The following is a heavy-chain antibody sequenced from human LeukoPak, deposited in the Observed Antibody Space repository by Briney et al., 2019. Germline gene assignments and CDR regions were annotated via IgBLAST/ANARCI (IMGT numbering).Heavy chain of an antibody. J-gene: IGHJ3*02. Sequence: SETLSLTCTVSGGSISSYYWSWIRQPARKGLEWIGRIYTSGSTNYNPSLKSRVTMSVDTSKNQFSLKLSSVTAADTAVYYCARDHWASCYKPPCDAFDIWGQGTMVTVSS. CDR3: ARDHWASCYKPPCDAFDI. V-gene: IGHV4-4*07. CDR2: IYTSGST. CDR1: GGSISSYY. D-gene: IGHD2-2*02.